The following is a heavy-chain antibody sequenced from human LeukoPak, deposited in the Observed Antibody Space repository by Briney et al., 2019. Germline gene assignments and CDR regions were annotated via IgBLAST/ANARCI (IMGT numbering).Heavy chain of an antibody. D-gene: IGHD3-22*01. CDR1: EFTFSTHA. J-gene: IGHJ1*01. Sequence: GGSLRLSCAASEFTFSTHAMSWVRQAPGKGLEWVSYIETNNVIRRYADSVKGRFTISRDNAKKTVSLQMNSLRPEDTGVYYCARAPSEIGGYYPEYFRHWGQGTLVTVSS. CDR2: IETNNVIR. V-gene: IGHV3-48*04. CDR3: ARAPSEIGGYYPEYFRH.